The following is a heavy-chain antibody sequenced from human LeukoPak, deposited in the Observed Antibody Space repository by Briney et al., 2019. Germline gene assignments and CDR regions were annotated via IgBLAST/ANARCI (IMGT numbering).Heavy chain of an antibody. V-gene: IGHV5-51*01. D-gene: IGHD5-18*01. CDR1: GYSFTSYW. CDR2: IYPGDSDT. Sequence: GESLKISCKGSGYSFTSYWIGWVRQMPGKGLEWMGIIYPGDSDTRYSPSFQGQVTISADKSISTAYLQWSSLKASDTAMYYCARQGAMVTLRYGMDVWGQGTTVTVSS. J-gene: IGHJ6*02. CDR3: ARQGAMVTLRYGMDV.